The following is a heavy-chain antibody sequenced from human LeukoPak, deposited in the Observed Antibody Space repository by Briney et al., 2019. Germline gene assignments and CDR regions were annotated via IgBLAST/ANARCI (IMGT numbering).Heavy chain of an antibody. V-gene: IGHV3-23*01. CDR1: GFTFSSYA. CDR2: VTNSGSST. D-gene: IGHD4-23*01. CDR3: AKEDYGGNSKTFDI. Sequence: WGSLRLSCAASGFTFSSYAMAWIRQAPGKGLEWVSTVTNSGSSTYYADSVKGRFTISRDNSKNTLFLQMNSLRAEDTAVYYCAKEDYGGNSKTFDIWGQGTMVTVSS. J-gene: IGHJ3*02.